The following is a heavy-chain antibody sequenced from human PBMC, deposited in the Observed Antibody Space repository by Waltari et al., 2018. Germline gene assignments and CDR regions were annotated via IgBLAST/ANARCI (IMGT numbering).Heavy chain of an antibody. V-gene: IGHV3-7*01. D-gene: IGHD4-4*01. CDR3: ARDIAYSLDY. CDR1: GFTLRNNW. Sequence: EVQLVESGGNLVHPGGSLRLSCVASGFTLRNNWMSWVRQAPGKGLEWVAKISEDASERYYVDSVKGRFTISRDNAKNSLYLEMNSLRAEDTAMYYCARDIAYSLDYWGQGTLVTVSS. J-gene: IGHJ4*02. CDR2: ISEDASER.